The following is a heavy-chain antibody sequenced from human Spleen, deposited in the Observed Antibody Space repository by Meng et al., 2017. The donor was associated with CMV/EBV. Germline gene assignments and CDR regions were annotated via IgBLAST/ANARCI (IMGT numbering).Heavy chain of an antibody. Sequence: GESLKISCSASGFPFSSYGMHWVRQAPGKGLERVAFIRFDANSKYYADSVKGRFTISRDKSTNTLYLQMNSLGPEDTAVYYCARADYGDYVEYFQHWGQGTLVTVSS. CDR2: IRFDANSK. D-gene: IGHD4-17*01. J-gene: IGHJ1*01. CDR3: ARADYGDYVEYFQH. V-gene: IGHV3-30*02. CDR1: GFPFSSYG.